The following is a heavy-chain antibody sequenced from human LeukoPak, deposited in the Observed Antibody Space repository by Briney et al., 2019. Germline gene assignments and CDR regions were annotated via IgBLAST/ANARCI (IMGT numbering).Heavy chain of an antibody. CDR2: INYSGST. J-gene: IGHJ5*02. Sequence: PSETLSLTCTVSGGSISSYYWSWIRQPPGKGLEWIGYINYSGSTKYNPSLKSRVSISVDTSKNQFSLKLSSATAADTAVYYCASSKTNGDSSGWYAWFDPWGQGALVTASS. CDR3: ASSKTNGDSSGWYAWFDP. V-gene: IGHV4-59*01. D-gene: IGHD6-19*01. CDR1: GGSISSYY.